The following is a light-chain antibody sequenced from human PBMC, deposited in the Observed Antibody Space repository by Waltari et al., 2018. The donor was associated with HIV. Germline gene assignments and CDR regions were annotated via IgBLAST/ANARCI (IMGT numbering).Light chain of an antibody. CDR2: GAS. V-gene: IGKV3-20*01. Sequence: ETVLTQSPGTLSLSPGERATLSCRASQRIISNYVAWYQQKPGQAPRLLIYGASKRATGIPDRFRGSGSGTDFTLTISRLEPEDFAVYYCQQYGSSPIAFGQGTRLEIK. CDR1: QRIISNY. J-gene: IGKJ5*01. CDR3: QQYGSSPIA.